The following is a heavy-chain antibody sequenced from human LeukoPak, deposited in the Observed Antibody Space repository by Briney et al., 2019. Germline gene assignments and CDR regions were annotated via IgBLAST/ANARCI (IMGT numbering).Heavy chain of an antibody. D-gene: IGHD6-6*01. CDR2: ISDGGSDT. CDR1: GFTFSSYG. CDR3: AKRVPYSSSSVYFDF. V-gene: IGHV3-23*01. J-gene: IGHJ4*02. Sequence: PGGSLRLSCAASGFTFSSYGMNWVRQAPGKGLEWVSAISDGGSDTFYADSVKGRSAISRDNSKNTLFLQMNSLRAEDTAVYYCAKRVPYSSSSVYFDFWGQGTLVTVSS.